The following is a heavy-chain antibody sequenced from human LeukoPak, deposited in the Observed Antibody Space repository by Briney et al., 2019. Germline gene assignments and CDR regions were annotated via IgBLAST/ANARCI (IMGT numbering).Heavy chain of an antibody. CDR3: AKASSGPDSHFNY. J-gene: IGHJ4*02. CDR2: ISRSGDTT. D-gene: IGHD1-14*01. CDR1: GFTFSNYA. Sequence: GGSLRLSCAASGFTFSNYAMTWLRRAPEKGLEWLSTISRSGDTTYSAASVKGRFAISRDNSKDTLYLQMSSLRAEDTAIYYCAKASSGPDSHFNYWGQGTLVTVSS. V-gene: IGHV3-23*01.